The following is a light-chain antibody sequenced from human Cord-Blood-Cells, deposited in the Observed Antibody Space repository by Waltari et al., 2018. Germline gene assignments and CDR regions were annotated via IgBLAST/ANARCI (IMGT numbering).Light chain of an antibody. CDR1: SRHVGGYNY. J-gene: IGLJ3*02. Sequence: QSALTQPASVSGSPGQSITISCTGTSRHVGGYNYVSWYQQHHGKAPKLMIYDVSKRPSGVSNRFSGSKSGNTASLTISGLQAEDEADYYCSSYTSSSTWVFGGGTKLTVL. V-gene: IGLV2-14*01. CDR2: DVS. CDR3: SSYTSSSTWV.